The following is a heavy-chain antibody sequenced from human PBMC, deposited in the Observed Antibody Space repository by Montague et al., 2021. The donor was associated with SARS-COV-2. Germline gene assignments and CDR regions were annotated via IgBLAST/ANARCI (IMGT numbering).Heavy chain of an antibody. CDR3: VRDFYDTSDYFQGTFDV. CDR2: IYYSGST. V-gene: IGHV4-59*01. Sequence: SETLSLTCTVSGRSISSYYWSWIRQPPGKGLEWIGYIYYSGSTNYNPSLKSRITISIDTSANQFSLKLRSVTPADTAVYYCVRDFYDTSDYFQGTFDVWGHGTVVSVSS. J-gene: IGHJ3*01. D-gene: IGHD3-22*01. CDR1: GRSISSYY.